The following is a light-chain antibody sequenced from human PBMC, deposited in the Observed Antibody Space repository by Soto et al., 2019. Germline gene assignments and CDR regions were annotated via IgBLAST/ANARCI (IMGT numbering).Light chain of an antibody. Sequence: EIVLTQSLATLSLSPGERAALSCRASQSVSSYSAWYQQKPGQAPRLLIYDASKRAPGIPARFTGSGSGTDFTLTICSLVPENFAVYFCQQRRNWPSTFGGGTKV. CDR1: QSVSSY. J-gene: IGKJ4*01. CDR3: QQRRNWPST. V-gene: IGKV3-11*01. CDR2: DAS.